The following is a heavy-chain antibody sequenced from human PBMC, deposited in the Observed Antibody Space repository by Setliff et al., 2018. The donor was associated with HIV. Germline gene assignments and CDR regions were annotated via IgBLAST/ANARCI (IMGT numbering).Heavy chain of an antibody. D-gene: IGHD7-27*01. CDR3: ASPSFWGSGARNIDAFDM. CDR2: DNPDNVVL. CDR1: GYTFTGYY. J-gene: IGHJ3*02. V-gene: IGHV1-2*02. Sequence: ASVKVSCKASGYTFTGYYMHWVRRAPGQGLEWMGWDNPDNVVLKSAQKFQGRVTMTRDTSINTAYMELSSLKSDDTAVYYCASPSFWGSGARNIDAFDMWGQGTLVTVSS.